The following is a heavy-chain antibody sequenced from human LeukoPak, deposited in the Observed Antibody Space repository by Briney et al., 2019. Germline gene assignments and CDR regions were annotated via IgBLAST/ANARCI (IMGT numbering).Heavy chain of an antibody. V-gene: IGHV1-18*01. Sequence: ASVKVSCKASGYTFTTYNINWVRQAPGQGLEWMGWITADNGNTNYAQKFQGRVTMTTDTSTSTVYMELSSLRSEDTAVYYCARRACSGGSCYVGESYAFDTWGQGTMVTVSS. CDR3: ARRACSGGSCYVGESYAFDT. CDR2: ITADNGNT. J-gene: IGHJ3*02. D-gene: IGHD2-15*01. CDR1: GYTFTTYN.